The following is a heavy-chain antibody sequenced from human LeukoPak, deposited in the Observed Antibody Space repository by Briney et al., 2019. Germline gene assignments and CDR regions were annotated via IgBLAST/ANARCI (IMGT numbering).Heavy chain of an antibody. D-gene: IGHD4-23*01. V-gene: IGHV1-69*05. CDR2: IIPIFGTA. Sequence: SVKVSCKASGGTFSSYAISWVRQAPGQGLEWMGGIIPIFGTANYAQKFQGRATITTDESTSTAYMELSSLRSEDTAVYYCARRGDYGGNSYIDYWGQGTLVTVSS. CDR1: GGTFSSYA. CDR3: ARRGDYGGNSYIDY. J-gene: IGHJ4*02.